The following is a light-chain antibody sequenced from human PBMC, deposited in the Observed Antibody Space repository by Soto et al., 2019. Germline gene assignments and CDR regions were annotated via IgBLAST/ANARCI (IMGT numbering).Light chain of an antibody. V-gene: IGLV2-14*01. J-gene: IGLJ3*02. CDR3: SSYTITSTLV. CDR2: DVS. CDR1: SSDVGGYNY. Sequence: QSVLTQPASVSGAPGQSITSSCTGTSSDVGGYNYVSWYQHHPGKAPKLMIYDVSNRPPGISTRFSGSKSGNTASLTISGLQAEDEADYYCSSYTITSTLVFGGGTKLTVL.